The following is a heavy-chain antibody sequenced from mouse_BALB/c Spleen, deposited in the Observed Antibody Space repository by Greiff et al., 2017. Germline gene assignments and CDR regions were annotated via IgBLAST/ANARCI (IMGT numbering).Heavy chain of an antibody. CDR3: ARWKTARATGFAY. V-gene: IGHV3-2*02. CDR1: GYSITSDYA. D-gene: IGHD3-2*01. CDR2: ISYSGST. J-gene: IGHJ3*01. Sequence: EVKLVESGPGLVKPSQSLSLTCTVTGYSITSDYAWNWIRQFPGNKLEWMGYISYSGSTSYNPSLKSRISITRDTSKNQFFLQLNSVTTEDTATYYCARWKTARATGFAYWGQGTLVTVSA.